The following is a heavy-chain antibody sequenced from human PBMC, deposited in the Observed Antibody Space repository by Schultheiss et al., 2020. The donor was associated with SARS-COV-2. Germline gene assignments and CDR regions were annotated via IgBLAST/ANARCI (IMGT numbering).Heavy chain of an antibody. CDR1: GFTFSSYS. D-gene: IGHD6-19*01. Sequence: GESLKISCAASGFTFSSYSMNWVRQAPGKGLEWVSSISSSSSYIYYADSVKGRFTISRDNAKNSLYLQMNSLRAEDTALYYCAKDNSSGPYYFDYWGQGTLVTVSS. CDR3: AKDNSSGPYYFDY. V-gene: IGHV3-21*04. J-gene: IGHJ4*02. CDR2: ISSSSSYI.